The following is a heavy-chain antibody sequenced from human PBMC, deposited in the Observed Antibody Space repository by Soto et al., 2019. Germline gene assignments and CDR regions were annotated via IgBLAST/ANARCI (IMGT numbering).Heavy chain of an antibody. CDR3: ARARKATYITGGFDS. V-gene: IGHV4-59*01. J-gene: IGHJ4*02. CDR1: GGSISDYY. D-gene: IGHD3-3*01. CDR2: SSYGGIT. Sequence: QVQLQESGPGLVKPSETLSLTCSVSGGSISDYYWIWIRQSPEKGLEYIAYSSYGGITNLNGALNGRVTMSIDTSKNQFSLKATSLTAADTAVYYCARARKATYITGGFDSWGQGTLVTVSS.